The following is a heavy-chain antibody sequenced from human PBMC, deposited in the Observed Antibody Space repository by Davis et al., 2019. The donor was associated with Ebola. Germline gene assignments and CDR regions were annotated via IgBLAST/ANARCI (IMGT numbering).Heavy chain of an antibody. CDR1: GFTFSSYA. D-gene: IGHD4-23*01. V-gene: IGHV3-23*01. Sequence: GGSLRLSCAASGFTFSSYAMSWVRQAPGKGLEWVSAISGSGGSTYYADSVKGRFTISRDNSKNTLYLQMNSLRAEDTAVYYCARARGAYGGTYYFDCWGQGTLVTVSS. CDR2: ISGSGGST. J-gene: IGHJ4*02. CDR3: ARARGAYGGTYYFDC.